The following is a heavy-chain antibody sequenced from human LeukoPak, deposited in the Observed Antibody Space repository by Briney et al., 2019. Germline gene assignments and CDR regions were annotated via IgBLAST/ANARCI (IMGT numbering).Heavy chain of an antibody. V-gene: IGHV4-39*07. CDR3: ARGSGRLPGTPFGWYFDL. CDR1: GGSISSSRYC. D-gene: IGHD3-16*01. J-gene: IGHJ2*01. CDR2: IYYSGST. Sequence: PSETLSLTCTVSGGSISSSRYCWGWIRQPPGKGLEWIGSIYYSGSTYYNPSLKSRVTISVDTSKNQFSLKLSSVTAADTAVYYCARGSGRLPGTPFGWYFDLWGRGTLVTVSS.